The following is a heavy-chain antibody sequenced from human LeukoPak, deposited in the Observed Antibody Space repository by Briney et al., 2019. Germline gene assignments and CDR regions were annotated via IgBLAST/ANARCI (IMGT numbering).Heavy chain of an antibody. CDR1: GFTFSGYS. D-gene: IGHD3-9*01. CDR3: AKGNYDILTGYYISFDY. V-gene: IGHV3-21*01. J-gene: IGHJ4*02. CDR2: ISSSSSYI. Sequence: GRSLRLSCAASGFTFSGYSMNWVRQAPGKGLEWVSSISSSSSYIYYADSVKGRFTISRDNAKNSLYLQMNSLRAEDTAVYYCAKGNYDILTGYYISFDYWGQGTLVTVSS.